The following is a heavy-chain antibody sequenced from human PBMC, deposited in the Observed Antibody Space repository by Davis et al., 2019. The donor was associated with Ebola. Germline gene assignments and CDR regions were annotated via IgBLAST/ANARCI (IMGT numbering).Heavy chain of an antibody. CDR3: ARTIGWAAAHNWFDP. Sequence: PSETLSLTCTVSGGSISSSSYYWGWIRQPPGKGLEWIGSIYYSGSTYYNPSLKSRVTISVDTSKNQFSLKLSSVTAADTAVYYCARTIGWAAAHNWFDPWGQGTLVTVSS. V-gene: IGHV4-39*07. CDR2: IYYSGST. D-gene: IGHD2-2*01. CDR1: GGSISSSSYY. J-gene: IGHJ5*02.